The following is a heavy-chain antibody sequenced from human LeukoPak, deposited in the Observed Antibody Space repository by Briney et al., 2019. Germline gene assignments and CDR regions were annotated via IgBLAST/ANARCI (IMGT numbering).Heavy chain of an antibody. V-gene: IGHV3-48*03. CDR2: ISSSGSTI. Sequence: HPGGSLRLSCAASGFTFSSYEIHWVRQAPGKGLEWVSYISSSGSTIYYADSVKGRFTISRDNAKNSLYLQMNSLRAEDTAVYYCARDYGGSSPFDYWGQGTLVTVSS. CDR1: GFTFSSYE. J-gene: IGHJ4*02. D-gene: IGHD4-23*01. CDR3: ARDYGGSSPFDY.